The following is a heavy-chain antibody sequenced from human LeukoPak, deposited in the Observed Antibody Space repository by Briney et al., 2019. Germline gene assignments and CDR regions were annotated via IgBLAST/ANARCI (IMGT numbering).Heavy chain of an antibody. V-gene: IGHV4-34*01. J-gene: IGHJ6*03. Sequence: PSGTLSLTCAVYGGSFNAYYWTWIRQTPGKGLEWIGEINHSGNTNYNPSLESRVTISADTSKNQFSLNLGSVTAADTAIYYCARGLRFIQGPGYYYMDVWGKGTTVTVSS. CDR1: GGSFNAYY. CDR3: ARGLRFIQGPGYYYMDV. CDR2: INHSGNT. D-gene: IGHD3-16*02.